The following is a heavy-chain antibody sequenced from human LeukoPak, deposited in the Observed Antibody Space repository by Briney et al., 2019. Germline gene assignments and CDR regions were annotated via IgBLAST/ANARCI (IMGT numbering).Heavy chain of an antibody. CDR3: ARDRRFYDFWSGYPDDAVDI. CDR2: ISAYNGNT. Sequence: ASVKVSCKASGYTFTSYGISWVRQAPGQGLEWMGWISAYNGNTNYAQKLQGRVTMTTDTSTSTAYMELRSLRSDDTAVYYCARDRRFYDFWSGYPDDAVDIWGQGTMVTVSS. CDR1: GYTFTSYG. J-gene: IGHJ3*02. V-gene: IGHV1-18*01. D-gene: IGHD3-3*01.